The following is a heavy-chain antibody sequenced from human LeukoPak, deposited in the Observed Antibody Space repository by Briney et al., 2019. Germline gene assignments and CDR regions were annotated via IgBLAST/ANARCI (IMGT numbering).Heavy chain of an antibody. CDR2: IYYSGST. Sequence: SETLSLTCTVSGGSISSYYWSGIRQPPGKGLEGIGDIYYSGSTNYNPSRKSRVTIAVATSKNHFSLKLSSVTAADTAVYYCARDSFNYYDSSGYYGAFDIWGQATMVTVSS. J-gene: IGHJ3*02. D-gene: IGHD3-22*01. V-gene: IGHV4-59*12. CDR1: GGSISSYY. CDR3: ARDSFNYYDSSGYYGAFDI.